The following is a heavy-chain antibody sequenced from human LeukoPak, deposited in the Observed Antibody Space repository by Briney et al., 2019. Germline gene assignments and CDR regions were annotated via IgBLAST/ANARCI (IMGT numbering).Heavy chain of an antibody. D-gene: IGHD3-22*01. CDR2: IYSGGTT. Sequence: GGSLRLSCAASGFTVSSNYMSWVRQAPGKGLEWISVIYSGGTTYYADSVKGRFTISRDNSKNTLYLQMNSLRAEDTAVYYCARDHWSSSGYLGAFHIRGQGTMVTVFS. CDR3: ARDHWSSSGYLGAFHI. V-gene: IGHV3-66*01. CDR1: GFTVSSNY. J-gene: IGHJ3*02.